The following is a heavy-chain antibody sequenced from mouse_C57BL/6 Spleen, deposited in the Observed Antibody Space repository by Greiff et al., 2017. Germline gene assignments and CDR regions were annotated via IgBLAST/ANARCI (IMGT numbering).Heavy chain of an antibody. V-gene: IGHV5-17*01. CDR1: GFTFSDHG. CDR3: ARVGLLYYFDY. J-gene: IGHJ2*01. CDR2: ISSGSSTI. D-gene: IGHD2-10*01. Sequence: EVKVVESGGGLVKPGGSLKLSCAASGFTFSDHGMHWVRQAPEKGLEWVAYISSGSSTIYYADTVKGRFTISRDNAKNTLFLQMTSLRSEDTAMYYCARVGLLYYFDYWGQGTTLTVSS.